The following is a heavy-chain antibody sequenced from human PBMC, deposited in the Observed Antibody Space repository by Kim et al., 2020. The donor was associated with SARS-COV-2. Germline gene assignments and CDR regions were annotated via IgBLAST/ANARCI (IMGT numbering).Heavy chain of an antibody. V-gene: IGHV1-69*13. D-gene: IGHD6-19*01. CDR3: ATCIAVAGSRPCDY. CDR2: IIPIFGTA. Sequence: SVKVSCKASGGTFSSYAISWVRQAPGQGLEWMGGIIPIFGTANYAQKFQGRVTITADESTSTAYMELSSLRSEDTAVYYCATCIAVAGSRPCDYWGQGTLVTVSS. CDR1: GGTFSSYA. J-gene: IGHJ4*02.